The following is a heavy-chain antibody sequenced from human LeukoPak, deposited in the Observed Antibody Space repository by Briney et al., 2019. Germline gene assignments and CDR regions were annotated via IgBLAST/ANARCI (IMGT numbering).Heavy chain of an antibody. CDR1: GGSFSGYY. D-gene: IGHD3-22*01. Sequence: SETLSLTCAVYGGSFSGYYWSWIRQPPGEGLEWIGEINHSGSTNYNPSLKSRVTISVDTSKNQFSLKLSSVTAADTAVYYCARSPDIMSHYDSSGYYSDYYYGMDVWGQGTTVTVSS. V-gene: IGHV4-34*01. J-gene: IGHJ6*02. CDR2: INHSGST. CDR3: ARSPDIMSHYDSSGYYSDYYYGMDV.